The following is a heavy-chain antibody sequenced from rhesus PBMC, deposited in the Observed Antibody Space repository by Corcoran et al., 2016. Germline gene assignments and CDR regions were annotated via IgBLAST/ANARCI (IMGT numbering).Heavy chain of an antibody. CDR1: GGSISGYYY. CDR3: ASHYYSGSYYNDY. D-gene: IGHD3-16*01. Sequence: QVQLQESGPGLVKPSETLSLTCAVSGGSISGYYYWSWIRQPPGKGLDWIGSIYGSGGSNYLNPSLKSRVTLSVDTSKNQFSLKLSSVTAADTAVYYCASHYYSGSYYNDYWGQGVLVTVSS. V-gene: IGHV4S14*01. CDR2: IYGSGGSN. J-gene: IGHJ4*01.